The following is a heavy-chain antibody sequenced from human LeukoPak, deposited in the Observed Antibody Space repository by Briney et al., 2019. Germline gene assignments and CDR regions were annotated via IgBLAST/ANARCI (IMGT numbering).Heavy chain of an antibody. Sequence: PGGSLRLSCAASGFTFSSYGMHWVRQAPGKGLERVAVISYDGSNKYYADSVKGRFTISRDNSKNTLYLQMNSLRAEDTAVYYCARDLGSITMTVVVSTAYFDYWGQGTLVTVSS. CDR3: ARDLGSITMTVVVSTAYFDY. D-gene: IGHD3-22*01. CDR2: ISYDGSNK. V-gene: IGHV3-30*03. J-gene: IGHJ4*02. CDR1: GFTFSSYG.